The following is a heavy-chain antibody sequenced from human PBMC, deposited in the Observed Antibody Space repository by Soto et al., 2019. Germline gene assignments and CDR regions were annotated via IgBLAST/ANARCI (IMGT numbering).Heavy chain of an antibody. CDR3: AREDCTNGVCYKDPNTYPPDHYYYGMDV. J-gene: IGHJ6*02. Sequence: GASVKVSCKASGGTFSSYAISWVRQAPGQGLEWMGGIIPIFGTANYAQKFQGRVTITADESTSTAYMELSSLRSEDTAVYYCAREDCTNGVCYKDPNTYPPDHYYYGMDVWGQGTTVTVSS. CDR2: IIPIFGTA. V-gene: IGHV1-69*13. D-gene: IGHD2-8*01. CDR1: GGTFSSYA.